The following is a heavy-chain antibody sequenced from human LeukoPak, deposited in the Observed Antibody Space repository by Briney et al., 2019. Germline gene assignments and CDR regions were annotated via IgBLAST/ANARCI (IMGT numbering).Heavy chain of an antibody. J-gene: IGHJ3*02. V-gene: IGHV1-8*01. D-gene: IGHD1-1*01. Sequence: ASVKVSCKASGYTFTSYDINWVRQATGQGLEWMGWMNPNSGNTGYAQKFQGRVTITRNTSISTAYMELSSLRSEDTAVYYCARRGLITKAPVDWNDEGFAFDIWGQGTMVTVSS. CDR1: GYTFTSYD. CDR3: ARRGLITKAPVDWNDEGFAFDI. CDR2: MNPNSGNT.